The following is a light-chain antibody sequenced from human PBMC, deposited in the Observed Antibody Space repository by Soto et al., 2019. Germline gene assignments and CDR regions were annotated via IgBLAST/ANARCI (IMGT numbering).Light chain of an antibody. CDR1: SSDVGGFDH. Sequence: SVLTKPASVSGLAVQSIPIFCTGASSDVGGFDHVSWYQQHPGKVPRLLIYDVSSRPSGVSDRFSGSKSGNTASLTISGLQAEDEAEYYCNSFTTTNTYVFGTVTKVTVL. CDR3: NSFTTTNTYV. V-gene: IGLV2-14*03. CDR2: DVS. J-gene: IGLJ1*01.